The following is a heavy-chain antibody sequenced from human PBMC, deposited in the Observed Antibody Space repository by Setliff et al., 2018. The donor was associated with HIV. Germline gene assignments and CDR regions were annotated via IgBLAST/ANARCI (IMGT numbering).Heavy chain of an antibody. D-gene: IGHD6-13*01. CDR2: INHSGST. CDR3: ARGKQQLGLYYYYYYMDV. V-gene: IGHV4-34*01. CDR1: GGSFRGYY. Sequence: PSETLSLTCAVYGGSFRGYYWSWIRQPPGKGLEWIGEINHSGSTNYNPSLKSRVTISLDTSKNRFSLNLRSVTAADTAVYYCARGKQQLGLYYYYYYMDVWGKGTTVTVSS. J-gene: IGHJ6*03.